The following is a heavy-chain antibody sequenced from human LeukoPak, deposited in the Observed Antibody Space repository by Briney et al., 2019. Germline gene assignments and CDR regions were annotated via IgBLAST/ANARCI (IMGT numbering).Heavy chain of an antibody. V-gene: IGHV1-18*01. CDR2: IHIYRGNT. D-gene: IGHD6-13*01. J-gene: IGHJ5*02. CDR3: ARDVGITVADSFDP. CDR1: GYSSTNYG. Sequence: HGASVKVSCEASGYSSTNYGISWVRQAPGQGLEWMGWIHIYRGNTNYAQKFQGRVTMTTDTSTSTVYMEVRGLRSDDTAMYYCARDVGITVADSFDPWGQGTLVTVSS.